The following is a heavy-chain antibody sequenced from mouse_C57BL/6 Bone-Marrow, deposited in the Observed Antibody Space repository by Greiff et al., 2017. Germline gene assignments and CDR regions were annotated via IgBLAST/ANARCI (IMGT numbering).Heavy chain of an antibody. CDR3: ARPAIYDGYPYYFDY. CDR1: GYTFTSYW. D-gene: IGHD2-3*01. Sequence: QVQLQQPGAELVRPGSSVKLSCKASGYTFTSYWMHWVKQRPIQGLEWIGNIDPSDSETHYNQKFKDKATLTVDKSSSTAYMQLSSLTSEDSAVYYWARPAIYDGYPYYFDYWGQGTTLTVSS. J-gene: IGHJ2*01. CDR2: IDPSDSET. V-gene: IGHV1-52*01.